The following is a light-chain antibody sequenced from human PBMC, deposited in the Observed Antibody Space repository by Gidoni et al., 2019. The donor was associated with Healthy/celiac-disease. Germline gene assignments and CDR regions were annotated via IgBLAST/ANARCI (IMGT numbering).Light chain of an antibody. CDR3: QQRSNWPPD. CDR2: EAS. J-gene: IGKJ4*01. V-gene: IGKV3-11*01. CDR1: QSVRNS. Sequence: EIVLTQSPATLSLSPGERATLSCRASQSVRNSLAWYQQKPGQAPRLLIYEASVRATGIPARFRGSGSGTDFTLTISSLEPEDSAVYFCQQRSNWPPDFGGGTKVEIK.